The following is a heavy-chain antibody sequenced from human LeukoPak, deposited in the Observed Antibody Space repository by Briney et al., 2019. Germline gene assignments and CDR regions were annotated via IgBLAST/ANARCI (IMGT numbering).Heavy chain of an antibody. CDR2: ISGSGGST. Sequence: PGGSLRLSCAASGFTFSSYAMSWVRQAPGKGLEWVSAISGSGGSTYYADSVKGRFTISRDNSKNTLYLQTNSLRAEDTAVYYCAKVRQFYGDFDYWGQGTLVTVSS. CDR3: AKVRQFYGDFDY. V-gene: IGHV3-23*01. CDR1: GFTFSSYA. D-gene: IGHD4-17*01. J-gene: IGHJ4*02.